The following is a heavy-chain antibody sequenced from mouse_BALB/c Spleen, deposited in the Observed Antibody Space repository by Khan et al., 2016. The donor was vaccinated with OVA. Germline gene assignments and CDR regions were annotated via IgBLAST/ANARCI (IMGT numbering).Heavy chain of an antibody. V-gene: IGHV1S136*01. D-gene: IGHD1-1*01. CDR2: INPHNDGA. J-gene: IGHJ3*01. CDR3: ARDYGRRFWFAY. CDR1: GYSFTNYI. Sequence: VQLQQSGPELVKPGASVKMSCKASGYSFTNYIIHWVKQEPGQGLEWIGYINPHNDGAKYNEKFKGKATLTSDKSSSTAYMELSGLTSEDSAVYFCARDYGRRFWFAYWGQGTLVTVSA.